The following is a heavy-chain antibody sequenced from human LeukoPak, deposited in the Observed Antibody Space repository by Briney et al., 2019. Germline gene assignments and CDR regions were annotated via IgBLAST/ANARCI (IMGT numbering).Heavy chain of an antibody. J-gene: IGHJ4*02. CDR3: AREGSYYDSSGYFDY. CDR1: GGTFSSYA. V-gene: IGHV1-69*05. D-gene: IGHD3-22*01. CDR2: IIPIFGTA. Sequence: SVKVSCKXSGGTFSSYAISWVRQAPGQGLEWMGRIIPIFGTANYSQKFQGRVTITTDESTSTAYMELSSLRSEDTAVYYCAREGSYYDSSGYFDYWGQRTLVTVSS.